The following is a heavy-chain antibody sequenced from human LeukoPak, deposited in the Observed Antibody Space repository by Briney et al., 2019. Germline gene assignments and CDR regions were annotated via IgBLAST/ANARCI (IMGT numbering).Heavy chain of an antibody. D-gene: IGHD6-19*01. V-gene: IGHV1-2*02. CDR1: GYTFTGYY. Sequence: ASVKVSCKASGYTFTGYYMHWVRQAPGQGLEWMGWINPNSGGTNYAQKFQGRVTMTRDTSISTAYMELSRLRSDDTAVYYCARPRIAVAGTFSANHAFDIWGQGTMVTVSS. CDR3: ARPRIAVAGTFSANHAFDI. J-gene: IGHJ3*02. CDR2: INPNSGGT.